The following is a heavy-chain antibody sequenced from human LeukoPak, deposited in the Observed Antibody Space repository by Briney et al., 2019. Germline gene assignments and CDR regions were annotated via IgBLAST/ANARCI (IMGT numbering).Heavy chain of an antibody. J-gene: IGHJ4*02. D-gene: IGHD4-23*01. CDR2: VRGSGSDT. Sequence: GGSLRLSCAASGFTFTTYAMSWVRQAPGKGLEWVSAVRGSGSDTYYADSVKGRFTISRDNSKNTLYLQMNSLRAEDTAVYYCARFGRAGGNPFGDYFDYWGQGTLVTVSS. CDR3: ARFGRAGGNPFGDYFDY. V-gene: IGHV3-23*01. CDR1: GFTFTTYA.